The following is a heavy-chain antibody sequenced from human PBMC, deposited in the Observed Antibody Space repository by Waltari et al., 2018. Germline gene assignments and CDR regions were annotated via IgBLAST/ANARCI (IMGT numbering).Heavy chain of an antibody. CDR2: FDREEDET. D-gene: IGHD2-2*01. CDR1: GNTLSEVN. CDR3: ATEIVGYGSNWYFDY. Sequence: VQLVQSGTEVQKPGTSVKVSCKISGNTLSEVNIHWVRQAPGKGLERMGGFDREEDETIYAQKLKGRVTVTEDTSTDIAYMELRNLKSEDTAVYFCATEIVGYGSNWYFDYWGQGTLVIVSS. V-gene: IGHV1-24*01. J-gene: IGHJ4*02.